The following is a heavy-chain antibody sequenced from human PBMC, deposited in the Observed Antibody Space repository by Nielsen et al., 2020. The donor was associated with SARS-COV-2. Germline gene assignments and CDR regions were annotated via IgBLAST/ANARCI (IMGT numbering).Heavy chain of an antibody. CDR3: ARGNGWGSYFDY. Sequence: GESLKISCAASGFTFSDYVMSWVRQAPGKGLEWISGVSSSGTTTYQVDSVRGRFTISRDNSKNTLFLQMNSLRAEDTAVYYCARGNGWGSYFDYWGQGTLVTVSS. CDR1: GFTFSDYV. CDR2: VSSSGTTT. J-gene: IGHJ4*02. D-gene: IGHD7-27*01. V-gene: IGHV3-23*01.